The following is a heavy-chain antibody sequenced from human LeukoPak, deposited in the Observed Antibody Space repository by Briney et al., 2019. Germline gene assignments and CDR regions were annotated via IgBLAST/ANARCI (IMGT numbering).Heavy chain of an antibody. V-gene: IGHV4-30-2*01. CDR1: GGSISSGGYS. D-gene: IGHD6-13*01. CDR3: ASSSSWPPEGY. CDR2: IYHSGST. Sequence: PSETLSLTCAVSGGSISSGGYSWSWIWQPPGKGLEWIGYIYHSGSTYYNPSPKSRVTISVDRSKNQFSLKLSSVTAADTAVYYCASSSSWPPEGYWGQGTLVTVSS. J-gene: IGHJ4*02.